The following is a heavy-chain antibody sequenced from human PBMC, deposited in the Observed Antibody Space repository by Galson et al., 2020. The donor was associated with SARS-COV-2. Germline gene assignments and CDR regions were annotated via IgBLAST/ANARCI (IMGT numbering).Heavy chain of an antibody. Sequence: GESLKISCNTSGFTFGDYAMSWFRQAPGKGLEWVSTIRSKAYGGTTGYAASVKGRFTVSRDDSESIAYLQLNSMKIEDTAVYYCTGEDCSVARPSVYYWGQGTQVTVSS. D-gene: IGHD2-21*02. CDR1: GFTFGDYA. V-gene: IGHV3-49*03. CDR3: TGEDCSVARPSVYY. CDR2: IRSKAYGGTT. J-gene: IGHJ4*02.